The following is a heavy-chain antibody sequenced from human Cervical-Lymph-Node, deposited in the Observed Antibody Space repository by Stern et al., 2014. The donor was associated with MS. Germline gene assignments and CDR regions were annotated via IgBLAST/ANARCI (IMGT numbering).Heavy chain of an antibody. D-gene: IGHD3-10*01. CDR3: ARVYSTNWFGYFDY. Sequence: QVQLVESGGGVVQPGRSLRLSCAASGFTFSTFTMYWVRQAPGKGLEWVAVISHDESHKSYADSVKGRFTISRDNFRNTLYLQMNSLRAEDTAVYYCARVYSTNWFGYFDYWGQGTLVTVSS. J-gene: IGHJ4*02. CDR1: GFTFSTFT. CDR2: ISHDESHK. V-gene: IGHV3-30*04.